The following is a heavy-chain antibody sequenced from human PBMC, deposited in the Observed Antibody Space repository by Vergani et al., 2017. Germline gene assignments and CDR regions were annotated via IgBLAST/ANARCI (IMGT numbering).Heavy chain of an antibody. J-gene: IGHJ5*01. CDR1: GFSFSGYW. CDR2: IKSDGSIT. V-gene: IGHV3-74*01. CDR3: VRARCSGPCIMSNWFDS. D-gene: IGHD5-12*01. Sequence: EVQLVESGGGLIHPGGSLRLSCEGSGFSFSGYWMHWVRQSPEKGLVWVSRIKSDGSITNYADSVKVRFTISRDNAKNTLYLEMNSLRGDDTAIYYCVRARCSGPCIMSNWFDSWGQGTLVTVSS.